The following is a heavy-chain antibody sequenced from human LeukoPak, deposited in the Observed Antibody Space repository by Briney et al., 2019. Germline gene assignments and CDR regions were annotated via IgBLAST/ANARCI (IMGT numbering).Heavy chain of an antibody. CDR2: INPNSGGT. J-gene: IGHJ3*01. D-gene: IGHD1-26*01. Sequence: ASVKVSCKASGYTFTGYYMHWVRQAPGQGLEWMGWINPNSGGTNYAQKFQGRVTMTRDTSISTAYMELSRLRSDDTAVYYCARDVKYRGSYYNWGQGKRVTVFS. CDR1: GYTFTGYY. V-gene: IGHV1-2*02. CDR3: ARDVKYRGSYYN.